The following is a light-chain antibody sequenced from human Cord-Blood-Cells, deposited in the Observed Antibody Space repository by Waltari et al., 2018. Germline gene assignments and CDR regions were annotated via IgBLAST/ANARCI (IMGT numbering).Light chain of an antibody. CDR3: SSYTSSSTYV. Sequence: QSALTQPASVSGSPGQSITISCTGTSSDVGGYNYVSWYQQHPGKAPKLMIYDVSKRPAGVSKRFSGPKSGNTASLTISGLQAEDEADYYCSSYTSSSTYVFGTGTKVTVL. CDR2: DVS. J-gene: IGLJ1*01. CDR1: SSDVGGYNY. V-gene: IGLV2-14*01.